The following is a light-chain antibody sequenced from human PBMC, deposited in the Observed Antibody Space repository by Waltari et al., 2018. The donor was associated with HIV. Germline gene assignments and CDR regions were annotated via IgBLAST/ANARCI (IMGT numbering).Light chain of an antibody. V-gene: IGLV1-40*01. CDR2: GNS. J-gene: IGLJ2*01. Sequence: SVLTQPPSVSGAPGQRVTISCSESGSKLGATSDVHWYQPLPGTAPKLLIYGNSKRPSGVPDRFSGSKSGTSASLAITGLQPEDEGDYYCQSYDSRLSGSVFGGGTKLTVL. CDR1: GSKLGATSD. CDR3: QSYDSRLSGSV.